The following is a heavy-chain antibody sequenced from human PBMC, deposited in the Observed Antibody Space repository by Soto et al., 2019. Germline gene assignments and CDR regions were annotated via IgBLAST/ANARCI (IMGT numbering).Heavy chain of an antibody. J-gene: IGHJ4*01. CDR1: GDSVSSNSAG. CDR3: AGGEQYSGRSFDY. CDR2: TYYRSKWYY. D-gene: IGHD5-12*01. Sequence: QVQLQQSGPGLVKPSQTLSLTCAITGDSVSSNSAGWSWVRQSPSRGLEWLGRTYYRSKWYYEYAVSVKGRITINPDTSKNQYSLQLNALTSEDTAVYFCAGGEQYSGRSFDYWGQGTLVTVSS. V-gene: IGHV6-1*01.